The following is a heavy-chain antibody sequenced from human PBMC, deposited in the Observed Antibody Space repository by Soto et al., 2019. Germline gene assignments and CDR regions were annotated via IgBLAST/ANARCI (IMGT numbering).Heavy chain of an antibody. CDR3: AGLPEYSSSSRFDY. CDR1: GASISSGTYY. J-gene: IGHJ4*02. D-gene: IGHD6-6*01. CDR2: IYSSGST. V-gene: IGHV4-39*01. Sequence: QLQLQESGPGLVKPSETLSLTCTVSGASISSGTYYWGWIRQPPGKGLERIVSIYSSGSTYYNPSLKSRVTISVDTSKKQLSLKMSSVTAADTAVYYCAGLPEYSSSSRFDYWGQGTLVTASS.